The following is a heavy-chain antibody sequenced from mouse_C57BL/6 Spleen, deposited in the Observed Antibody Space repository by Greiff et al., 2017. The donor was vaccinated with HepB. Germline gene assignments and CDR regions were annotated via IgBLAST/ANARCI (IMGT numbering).Heavy chain of an antibody. Sequence: VQLKESGGGLVQPGGSLSLSCAASGFTFTDYYMSWVRQPPGKALEWLGFIRNKANGYTTEYSASVKGRFTISRDNSQSILYLQMNALRAEDSATYYCARQTTVGAMDYWGQGTSVTVSS. D-gene: IGHD1-1*01. J-gene: IGHJ4*01. CDR2: IRNKANGYTT. V-gene: IGHV7-3*01. CDR1: GFTFTDYY. CDR3: ARQTTVGAMDY.